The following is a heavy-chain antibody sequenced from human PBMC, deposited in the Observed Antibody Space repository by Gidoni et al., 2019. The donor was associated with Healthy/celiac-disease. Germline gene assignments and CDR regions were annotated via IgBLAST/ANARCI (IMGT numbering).Heavy chain of an antibody. CDR1: GFTFDDYA. V-gene: IGHV3-9*01. D-gene: IGHD1-26*01. Sequence: EVQLVESGGGLVQPGRSLRLSCAASGFTFDDYAMHWVRQAPGKGLEWVSGISWNSGSIGYADSVKGRFTISRDNAKNSLYLQMNSLRTEDTALYYCAKDIGSGSSLGAFDIWGQGTMVTVSS. CDR3: AKDIGSGSSLGAFDI. J-gene: IGHJ3*02. CDR2: ISWNSGSI.